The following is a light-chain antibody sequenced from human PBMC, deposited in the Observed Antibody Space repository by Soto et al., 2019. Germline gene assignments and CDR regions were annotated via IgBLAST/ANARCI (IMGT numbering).Light chain of an antibody. Sequence: CVLTQPPSASGTPGQRVTISCSGSSSNIGNFYVYWYQQLPGTAPKLLIYKNNQRPLGVPDRFSGSKSGTSASLAISGLRSEDAADYYCAAWDDSLSGPGVFGGGTQLTVL. J-gene: IGLJ7*01. CDR1: SSNIGNFY. CDR3: AAWDDSLSGPGV. CDR2: KNN. V-gene: IGLV1-47*01.